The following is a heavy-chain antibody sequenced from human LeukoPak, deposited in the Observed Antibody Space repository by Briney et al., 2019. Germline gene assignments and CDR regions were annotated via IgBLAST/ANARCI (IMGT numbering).Heavy chain of an antibody. V-gene: IGHV3-48*04. CDR1: GFTFSSYG. D-gene: IGHD1-26*01. J-gene: IGHJ4*02. Sequence: PGGPLRLSCAASGFTFSSYGMSWVRQAPGKGLEWVSYISSSGTTTFYADSVKGRFTISRDNAKNSLYLQMNSLRVEDTAVYYCTRDEEGASREFDYWGQGALVTVSS. CDR3: TRDEEGASREFDY. CDR2: ISSSGTTT.